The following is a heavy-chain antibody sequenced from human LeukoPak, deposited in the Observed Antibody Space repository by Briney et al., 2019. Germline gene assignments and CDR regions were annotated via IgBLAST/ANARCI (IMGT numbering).Heavy chain of an antibody. D-gene: IGHD6-19*01. CDR3: ASDSSPEYSSGRYPDC. Sequence: PSETLSLTCTVSGGSISSYYWSWIRQPAGKGLEWIGRIYTSGSTNYNPSLKSRVTMSVDTSKNQFSLKLSSVTAADTAVYYCASDSSPEYSSGRYPDCWGQGTLVTVSS. CDR2: IYTSGST. J-gene: IGHJ4*02. CDR1: GGSISSYY. V-gene: IGHV4-4*07.